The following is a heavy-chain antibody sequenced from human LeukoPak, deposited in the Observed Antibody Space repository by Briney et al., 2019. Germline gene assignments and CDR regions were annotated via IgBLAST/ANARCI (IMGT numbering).Heavy chain of an antibody. V-gene: IGHV3-23*01. CDR2: VTDSGGGT. CDR1: GFTFSNYA. J-gene: IGHJ4*02. D-gene: IGHD6-19*01. Sequence: GGSLRLSCAASGFTFSNYAMSWVRQAPGKGLEWVSAVTDSGGGTSYTDSVKGRFTISRDNSKNTLYLQMNSLRAEDTAVYYCAKGVRVRSAWYWFDYWGQGTLVTVSS. CDR3: AKGVRVRSAWYWFDY.